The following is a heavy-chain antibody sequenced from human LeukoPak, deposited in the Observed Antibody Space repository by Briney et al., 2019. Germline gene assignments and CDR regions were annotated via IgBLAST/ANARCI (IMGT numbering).Heavy chain of an antibody. V-gene: IGHV3-9*01. CDR2: ISWNSGSI. D-gene: IGHD3-22*01. CDR3: AKDYYDSSDYSYYFDY. J-gene: IGHJ4*02. Sequence: PGRSLRLSCAASGYTFDDYAMHWVRQAPGKGLEWVSGISWNSGSIGYADSVKGRFTISRDNAKNSLYLQMNSLRAEDTALYYCAKDYYDSSDYSYYFDYWGQGTLVTVSS. CDR1: GYTFDDYA.